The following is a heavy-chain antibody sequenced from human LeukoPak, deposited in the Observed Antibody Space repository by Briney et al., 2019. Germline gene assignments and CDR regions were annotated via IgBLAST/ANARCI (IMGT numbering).Heavy chain of an antibody. CDR2: INHSGST. V-gene: IGHV4-34*01. J-gene: IGHJ5*02. D-gene: IGHD2-2*01. CDR1: GGSISSYY. CDR3: ARELGYCSSTSCPGWFDP. Sequence: SETLSLTCTVSGGSISSYYWSWIRQPPGKGLEWIGEINHSGSTNYNPSLKSRVTISVDTSKNQFSLKLSSVTAADTAVYYCARELGYCSSTSCPGWFDPWGQGTLVTVSS.